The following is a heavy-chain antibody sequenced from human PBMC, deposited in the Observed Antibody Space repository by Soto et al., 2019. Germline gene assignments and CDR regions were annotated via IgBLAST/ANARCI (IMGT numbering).Heavy chain of an antibody. CDR2: ISAYNGNT. Sequence: QVQLVQSGAEVKKPGASVKVSCKASGYTFTSYGISWVRQAPGQGLAWMGWISAYNGNTNYAQKLQGRVTMTTDTSTSTAYMELRSLRSDDTAVYYCASGCSGGSCYSYFDYWGQGTLVTVSS. CDR3: ASGCSGGSCYSYFDY. V-gene: IGHV1-18*01. D-gene: IGHD2-15*01. J-gene: IGHJ4*02. CDR1: GYTFTSYG.